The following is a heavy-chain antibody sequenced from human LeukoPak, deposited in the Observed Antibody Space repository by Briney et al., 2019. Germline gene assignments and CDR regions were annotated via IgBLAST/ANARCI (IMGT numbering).Heavy chain of an antibody. V-gene: IGHV3-7*03. CDR1: GLIFSTYW. D-gene: IGHD6-6*01. CDR3: ARVYSSSSGKNAFDV. CDR2: ITRDGNEK. Sequence: GSLRLSCEVSGLIFSTYWMTWVRQAPGKGLEWVATITRDGNEKYYVDSVKGRFTISRDNAKDSLCLQMNSLRAEDTAVYYCARVYSSSSGKNAFDVWGQGTMVTVSP. J-gene: IGHJ3*01.